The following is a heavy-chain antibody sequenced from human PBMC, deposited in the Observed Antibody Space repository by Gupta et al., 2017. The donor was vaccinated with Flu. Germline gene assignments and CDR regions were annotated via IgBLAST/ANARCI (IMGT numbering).Heavy chain of an antibody. CDR2: IYYSGST. Sequence: QVQLQESGPGLVKPSQTLSLTCTVSGGSISSGGYYWSWIRQHPGKGLEWIGYIYYSGSTYYNPSLKSRVTISVDTSKNQFSLKLSSVTAADTAVYYCARDKSPSGDYSNYGMDVWGQGTTVTVSS. CDR1: GGSISSGGYY. CDR3: ARDKSPSGDYSNYGMDV. D-gene: IGHD4-4*01. V-gene: IGHV4-31*03. J-gene: IGHJ6*02.